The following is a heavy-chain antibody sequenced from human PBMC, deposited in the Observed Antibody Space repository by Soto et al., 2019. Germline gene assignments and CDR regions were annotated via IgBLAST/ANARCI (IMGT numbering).Heavy chain of an antibody. J-gene: IGHJ4*02. CDR2: INPGGSIT. CDR1: GFTFSSYW. CDR3: ARVPTGKYGVWNY. V-gene: IGHV3-74*01. Sequence: EPLVESGGGLVQPGGSLRLSCAASGFTFSSYWMHWVRQAPGKGLVWVSRINPGGSITAYADSVKGRFTISRDNAKNTLYLQMNTLRGDDTAVYYCARVPTGKYGVWNYWGQGTLVTVSS. D-gene: IGHD2-8*01.